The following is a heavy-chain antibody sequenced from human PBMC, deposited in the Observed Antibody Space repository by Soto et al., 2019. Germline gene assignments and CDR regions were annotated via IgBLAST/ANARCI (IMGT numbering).Heavy chain of an antibody. D-gene: IGHD2-15*01. Sequence: QVQLVESGGGVVQPGRSLRLSCAASGFTFSSYGMHWVRQAPGKGLEWGAVIWYDGSNKYYADSVKGRFTISRDNSKNTLYLQMNSLRAEDTAVYYCARSADSAGYCSGGSCLDAFDIWGQGTMVTVSS. CDR1: GFTFSSYG. CDR2: IWYDGSNK. V-gene: IGHV3-33*01. CDR3: ARSADSAGYCSGGSCLDAFDI. J-gene: IGHJ3*02.